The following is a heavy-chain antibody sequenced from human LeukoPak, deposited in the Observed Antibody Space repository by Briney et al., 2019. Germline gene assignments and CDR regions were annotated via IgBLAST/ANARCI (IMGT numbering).Heavy chain of an antibody. V-gene: IGHV3-9*01. CDR3: AKDIRRSCGSIDY. CDR2: ISWNSGSI. J-gene: IGHJ4*02. Sequence: GGSLRLSCAASGFTFDDYAMHWDRQAPGKGLEWVSGISWNSGSIGYADSVKGRFPISRDNAKNSLYLQMNSLRAEDTALYYCAKDIRRSCGSIDYWGQGTLVTVSS. D-gene: IGHD2-15*01. CDR1: GFTFDDYA.